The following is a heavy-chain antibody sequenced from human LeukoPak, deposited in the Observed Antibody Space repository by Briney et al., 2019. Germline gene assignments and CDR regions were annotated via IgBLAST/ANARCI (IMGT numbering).Heavy chain of an antibody. V-gene: IGHV4-39*01. Sequence: PSETLSLTCTVSGGSISSSSYYWGWIRQPPGKGLEWIGSTYYSGSTYYNPSLKSRVTISVDTSKNQFSLKLSSVTAADTAVYYCARQEVVGATGGDYWGQGTLVTVSS. D-gene: IGHD1-26*01. CDR1: GGSISSSSYY. CDR2: TYYSGST. CDR3: ARQEVVGATGGDY. J-gene: IGHJ4*02.